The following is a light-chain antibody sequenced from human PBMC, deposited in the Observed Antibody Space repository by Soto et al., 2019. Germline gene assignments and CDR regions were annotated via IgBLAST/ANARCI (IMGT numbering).Light chain of an antibody. CDR2: EVN. CDR1: SSDVGGYNY. V-gene: IGLV2-14*01. J-gene: IGLJ3*02. CDR3: SSFTSRNTWV. Sequence: QSALTQPASVPGSPGQSITISCTGTSSDVGGYNYVSWYQQHPGKAPKLMIFEVNNRPSGVSNRFSGSKSGNTASLTISGLQAEDEADYFCSSFTSRNTWVFGGGTKLTVL.